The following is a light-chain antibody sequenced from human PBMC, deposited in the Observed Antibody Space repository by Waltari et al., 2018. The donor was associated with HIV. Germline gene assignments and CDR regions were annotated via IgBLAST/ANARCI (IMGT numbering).Light chain of an antibody. CDR2: EDN. J-gene: IGLJ3*02. CDR3: QSYDNSVLWV. V-gene: IGLV6-57*03. Sequence: NFMLTQPHSVSESPGQTVTISCTRSSGSIASNSVQWYQQRPGGALTTVIYEDNQRHTGVPDRFSGSIDSYSNSASLTISGLKTEDEADYYCQSYDNSVLWVFGGGTKLTVL. CDR1: SGSIASNS.